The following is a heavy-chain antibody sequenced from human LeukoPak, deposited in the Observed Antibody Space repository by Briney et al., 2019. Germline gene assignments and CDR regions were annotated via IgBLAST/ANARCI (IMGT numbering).Heavy chain of an antibody. D-gene: IGHD3-22*01. CDR2: ISAYNGNT. J-gene: IGHJ6*02. V-gene: IGHV1-18*01. CDR1: GYTFTSYG. Sequence: ASVKVSCKASGYTFTSYGISWVRQAPGQGLEWMGGISAYNGNTNYAQKLQGRVTMTTDTSTSTAYMELRSLRSDDTAVYYCARVSDDSSGYYYSFYYYYGMDVWGQGTTVTVSS. CDR3: ARVSDDSSGYYYSFYYYYGMDV.